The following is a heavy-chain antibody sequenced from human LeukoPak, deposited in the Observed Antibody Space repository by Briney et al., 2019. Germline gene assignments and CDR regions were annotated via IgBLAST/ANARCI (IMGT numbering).Heavy chain of an antibody. Sequence: GGSLRLSCAASGFTFSSSWMTWVRQASGKGLEWVAHIKEDGTEEYYVDSVKGRFTISRDNAKNSLYLQMNSLRAEDTAIYYCAEVESSYCRIWGQGTLVTVSS. CDR2: IKEDGTEE. V-gene: IGHV3-7*05. CDR3: AEVESSYCRI. J-gene: IGHJ4*02. D-gene: IGHD3-10*01. CDR1: GFTFSSSW.